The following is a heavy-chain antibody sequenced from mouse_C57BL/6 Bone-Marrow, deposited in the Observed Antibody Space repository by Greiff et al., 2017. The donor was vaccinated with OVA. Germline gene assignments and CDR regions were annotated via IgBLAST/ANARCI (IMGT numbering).Heavy chain of an antibody. CDR1: GYTFTSYW. J-gene: IGHJ2*01. V-gene: IGHV1-53*01. D-gene: IGHD3-2*02. Sequence: VQLQQPGTELVKPGASVKLSCKASGYTFTSYWMHWVKQRPGQGLEWIGNINPSNGGTNYNEKFKSKATLTVDKSSSTAYMQLSSLTSEDAAVDYCARGSSAQATRCDYWGQGTTLTVSS. CDR3: ARGSSAQATRCDY. CDR2: INPSNGGT.